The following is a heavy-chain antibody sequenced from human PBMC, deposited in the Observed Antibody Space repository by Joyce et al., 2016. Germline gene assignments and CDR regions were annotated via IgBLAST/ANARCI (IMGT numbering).Heavy chain of an antibody. CDR1: GFNFSDYA. V-gene: IGHV3-30*18. Sequence: QVQLVESGGGVVQPGGSLRLSCAASGFNFSDYAMYWVRQAPGKGLEWVAVVSFDGGNKYYADSVKGQFTISRDNSKNTLYLQMNSLRPEDTAVYYCAKDLDDVLTGSALDYWGQGNLVTVSS. D-gene: IGHD3-9*01. J-gene: IGHJ4*02. CDR3: AKDLDDVLTGSALDY. CDR2: VSFDGGNK.